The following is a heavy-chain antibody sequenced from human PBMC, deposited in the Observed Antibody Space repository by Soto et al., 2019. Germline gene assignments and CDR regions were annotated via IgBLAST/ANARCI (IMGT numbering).Heavy chain of an antibody. V-gene: IGHV1-18*01. CDR3: AGEWVGYGDYNAFDI. J-gene: IGHJ3*02. Sequence: ASVKVSCKASGYTFTSYGISWVRQAPGQGLEWMGWISAYNGNTNYAQKLQGRVTMTTDTSTSTAYMELRSLRSDDTAVYYCAGEWVGYGDYNAFDIWGQGKMVTVSS. CDR1: GYTFTSYG. D-gene: IGHD4-17*01. CDR2: ISAYNGNT.